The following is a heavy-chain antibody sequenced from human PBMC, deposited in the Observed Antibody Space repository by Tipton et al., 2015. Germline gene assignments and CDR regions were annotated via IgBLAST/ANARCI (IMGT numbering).Heavy chain of an antibody. CDR3: ARLRAMTETFDS. CDR1: NGSVSSSNW. V-gene: IGHV4-4*02. D-gene: IGHD5-18*01. Sequence: TLSLTCAVSNGSVSSSNWWSWVRQPPGKGLEWIGEIYHSGSTNYNPSLTSRVTISVDTSKNQFSLRLSSVTAADTAVYYCARLRAMTETFDSWGQGTLVTVSS. CDR2: IYHSGST. J-gene: IGHJ4*02.